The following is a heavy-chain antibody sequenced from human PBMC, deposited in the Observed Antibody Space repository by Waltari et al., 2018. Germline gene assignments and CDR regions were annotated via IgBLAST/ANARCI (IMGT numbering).Heavy chain of an antibody. CDR1: GYTFTGYY. D-gene: IGHD6-19*01. CDR3: ARATGGAGSPDY. Sequence: QVQLVQSGAEVKKPGASVKVSCKASGYTFTGYYMHWVRQAPGQGLEWMGRINPNSGGTKYAQKFQGRVTRTRDTSISTAYMELSRLRSDDTAVYYCARATGGAGSPDYWGQGTLVTVSS. J-gene: IGHJ4*02. CDR2: INPNSGGT. V-gene: IGHV1-2*06.